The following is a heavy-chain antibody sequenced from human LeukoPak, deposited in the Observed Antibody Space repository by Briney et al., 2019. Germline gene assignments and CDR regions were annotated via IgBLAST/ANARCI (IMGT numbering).Heavy chain of an antibody. J-gene: IGHJ3*02. CDR3: AKNRNSGSYHDAFDI. D-gene: IGHD1-26*01. Sequence: GGSLRLSCETSGFTFSSYAMSWVRQAPGRGLEWVSCLSGGGGTTYYADSVKGRFTISRDNSKNTLYLQMNSLRAEDTAVYYCAKNRNSGSYHDAFDIWGQGTMVTVSS. V-gene: IGHV3-23*01. CDR2: LSGGGGTT. CDR1: GFTFSSYA.